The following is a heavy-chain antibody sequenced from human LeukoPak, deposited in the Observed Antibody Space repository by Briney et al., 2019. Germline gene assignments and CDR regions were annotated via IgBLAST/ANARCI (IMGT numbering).Heavy chain of an antibody. Sequence: GDSLRLSCAASGFTFSPYDMHWVRQAPGKGLEWVAFIRSDGSTEYHADSVKGRFTISRDNSKNTLYLQMNSLRAEDTAVYYCAKDVPAAYFDYWGQGTLVTVSS. V-gene: IGHV3-30*02. D-gene: IGHD2-2*01. CDR3: AKDVPAAYFDY. CDR2: IRSDGSTE. CDR1: GFTFSPYD. J-gene: IGHJ4*02.